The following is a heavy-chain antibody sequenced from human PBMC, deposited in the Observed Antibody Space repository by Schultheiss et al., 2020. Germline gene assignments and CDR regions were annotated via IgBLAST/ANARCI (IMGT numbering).Heavy chain of an antibody. CDR2: ISAYNGNT. J-gene: IGHJ6*02. V-gene: IGHV1-18*01. CDR3: ARGTDCSSWFLIDHSMDV. D-gene: IGHD6-13*01. Sequence: ASVKVSCKASGYTFTSYGISWVRQAPGQGLEWMGWISAYNGNTNYAQKLQGRVTMTTDTSTSTAYMELSSLRSEDTAVYYCARGTDCSSWFLIDHSMDVWGQGTTVTVSS. CDR1: GYTFTSYG.